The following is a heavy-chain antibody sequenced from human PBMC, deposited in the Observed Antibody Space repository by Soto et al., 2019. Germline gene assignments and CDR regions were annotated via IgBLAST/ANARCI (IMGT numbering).Heavy chain of an antibody. CDR3: ARVACSGGSCYLGGWFDP. Sequence: TSETLSLTCTVSGGSISSSSYYWGWIRQPPGKGLEWIGSIYHSGSTYYNPSLKSRVTISVDRSKNQFSLKLSSVTAADTAVYYCARVACSGGSCYLGGWFDPWGQGTLVTVSS. CDR2: IYHSGST. V-gene: IGHV4-39*07. D-gene: IGHD2-15*01. CDR1: GGSISSSSYY. J-gene: IGHJ5*02.